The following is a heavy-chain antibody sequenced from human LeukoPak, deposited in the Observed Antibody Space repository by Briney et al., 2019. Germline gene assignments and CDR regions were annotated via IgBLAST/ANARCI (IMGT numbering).Heavy chain of an antibody. V-gene: IGHV3-23*01. D-gene: IGHD3-3*01. CDR3: ARGRRTDFHHYNYVDV. CDR2: IVGSDDST. Sequence: GGSLRLSCVASGFSFSSYAMNWVRQGAGKGLEWVSGIVGSDDSTYHADSVRGRFTISRDNSKNTLYLHMNSLSGEDTAVYYCARGRRTDFHHYNYVDVWGKGTAVTVSS. CDR1: GFSFSSYA. J-gene: IGHJ6*03.